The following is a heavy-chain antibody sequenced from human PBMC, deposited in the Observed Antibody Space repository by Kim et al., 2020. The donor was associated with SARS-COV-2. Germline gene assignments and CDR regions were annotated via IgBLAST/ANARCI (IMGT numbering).Heavy chain of an antibody. Sequence: SETLSLTCTVSGGSISSYYWSWIRQPPGKGLEWIGYIYYSGSTNYNPSLKSRVTISVDTSKNQFSLKLSSVTAADTAVYYCARADYGDYWGFDYWGQGTLVTVSS. CDR2: IYYSGST. CDR3: ARADYGDYWGFDY. V-gene: IGHV4-59*13. J-gene: IGHJ4*02. CDR1: GGSISSYY. D-gene: IGHD4-17*01.